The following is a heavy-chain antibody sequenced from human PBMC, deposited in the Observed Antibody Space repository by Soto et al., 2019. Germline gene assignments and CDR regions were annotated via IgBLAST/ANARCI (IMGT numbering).Heavy chain of an antibody. V-gene: IGHV4-4*07. CDR1: GGSISSYY. CDR2: IYTSGST. J-gene: IGHJ4*02. D-gene: IGHD1-7*01. Sequence: TLSLTCTVSGGSISSYYWSWIRQPAGKGLEWIGRIYTSGSTNYNPSLKSRVTVSVDTSRNQFFLNLHSVTAADSAVYFCGRESGETWDYEAYWGQGTPVTVSS. CDR3: GRESGETWDYEAY.